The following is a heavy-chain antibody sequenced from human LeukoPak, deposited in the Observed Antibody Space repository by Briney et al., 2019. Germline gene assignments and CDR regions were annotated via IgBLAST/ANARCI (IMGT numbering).Heavy chain of an antibody. CDR3: ASGGVRDY. V-gene: IGHV3-48*04. CDR2: ISSSGTTM. CDR1: GFTFSSSA. D-gene: IGHD3-3*01. J-gene: IGHJ4*02. Sequence: GGSLRLSCAASGFTFSSSAMSWVRQASGKGLEWVSYISSSGTTMYYADSVKGRFTISRDNAKNSLYLQMNSLRAEDTAVYYCASGGVRDYWGQGTLVTVSS.